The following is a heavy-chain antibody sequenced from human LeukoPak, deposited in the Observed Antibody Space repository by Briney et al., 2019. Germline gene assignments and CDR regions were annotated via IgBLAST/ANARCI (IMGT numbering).Heavy chain of an antibody. Sequence: GGSLRLSCAASGFTVSSNYMSWVRQAPGKGLEWVSGISWNSGSIGYADSVKGRFTISRDNAKNSLYLQMNSLRAEDTALYYCAKDTERYCSGGSCLDYWGQGTLVTVSS. CDR3: AKDTERYCSGGSCLDY. D-gene: IGHD2-15*01. CDR1: GFTVSSNY. J-gene: IGHJ4*02. V-gene: IGHV3-9*01. CDR2: ISWNSGSI.